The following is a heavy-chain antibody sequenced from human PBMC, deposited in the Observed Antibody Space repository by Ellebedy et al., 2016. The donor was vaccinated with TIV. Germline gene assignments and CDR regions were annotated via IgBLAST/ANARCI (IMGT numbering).Heavy chain of an antibody. J-gene: IGHJ3*02. V-gene: IGHV3-7*01. CDR2: IDQNGGEK. CDR3: ARETPNRAFDI. D-gene: IGHD1-14*01. Sequence: GESLKISCAASGFTVSSNFMTWVRQAPGKGLEWVANIDQNGGEKSYVDSVKGRFTISRDNAKNSLFLQMNSLRAEDTAVYYCARETPNRAFDIWGQGAMVTVSS. CDR1: GFTVSSNF.